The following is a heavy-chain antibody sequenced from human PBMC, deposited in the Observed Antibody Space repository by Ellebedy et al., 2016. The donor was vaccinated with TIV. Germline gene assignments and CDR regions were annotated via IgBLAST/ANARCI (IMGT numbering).Heavy chain of an antibody. CDR3: ARYRPHSCFDP. CDR1: GFSISSYY. V-gene: IGHV3-74*01. Sequence: GESLKISCEASGFSISSYYMHWVRQVPGKGLVWVAWINNDGSATNYADSVEGRFTVSRDNAKTTLYLQMDSLRADDTAVYYCARYRPHSCFDPWGLGTLVTVSS. J-gene: IGHJ5*02. CDR2: INNDGSAT. D-gene: IGHD1-14*01.